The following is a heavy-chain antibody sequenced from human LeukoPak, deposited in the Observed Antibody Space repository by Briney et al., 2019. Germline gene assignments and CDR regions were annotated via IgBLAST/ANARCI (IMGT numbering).Heavy chain of an antibody. CDR1: GGSISSGVYC. CDR3: ARGNGDY. Sequence: SQTLSLTCTVSGGSISSGVYCWSWIRQHPGKGLEWFGYIYYSGSTYYNPSLKSRVTISVDTSKNQFSLKLSSVTAADTAVYYCARGNGDYWGQGTLVTVSS. V-gene: IGHV4-31*03. J-gene: IGHJ4*02. CDR2: IYYSGST.